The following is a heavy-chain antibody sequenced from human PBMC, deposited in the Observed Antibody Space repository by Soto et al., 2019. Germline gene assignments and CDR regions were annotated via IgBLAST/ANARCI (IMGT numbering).Heavy chain of an antibody. J-gene: IGHJ3*01. CDR3: ARERYYDFWSGYLSN. CDR2: ISYDGSNK. V-gene: IGHV3-30-3*01. D-gene: IGHD3-3*01. Sequence: QVQLVESGGGVVQPGRSLRLSCAASGFTFSSYAMHWVRQAPGKGLEWVAVISYDGSNKYYADSVKGRFTISRDNSKNTLYLQMNSLRAEDTAVYYCARERYYDFWSGYLSNWGQGTMVTVSS. CDR1: GFTFSSYA.